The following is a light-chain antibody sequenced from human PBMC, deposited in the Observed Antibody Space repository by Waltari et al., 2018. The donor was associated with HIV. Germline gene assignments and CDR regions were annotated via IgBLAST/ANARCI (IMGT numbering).Light chain of an antibody. Sequence: QLVLTQSPSASASLGASVKLTCTLSSGHSNYAIAWHQQQPGKGPRYLMKLKRDVSHIKGYGIPYRFSVSSSGDERYLTISSLQSEDEADYYCQTWGAGIQEVFGGGTKLTVL. CDR3: QTWGAGIQEV. CDR2: LKRDVSH. CDR1: SGHSNYA. J-gene: IGLJ3*02. V-gene: IGLV4-69*01.